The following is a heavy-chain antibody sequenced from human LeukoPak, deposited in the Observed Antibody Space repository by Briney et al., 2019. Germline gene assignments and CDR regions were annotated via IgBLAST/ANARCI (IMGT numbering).Heavy chain of an antibody. Sequence: PGGSLRLSCAASGFTFSGFWMHWVRQAPGKGLVWVSSISSSSSYIYYADSVKGRFTISRDNAQSSLYLQMNSLRVEDTAVYYCTREKVYSSSSQDYWGQGTLVTVSS. CDR1: GFTFSGFW. CDR2: ISSSSSYI. J-gene: IGHJ4*02. V-gene: IGHV3-21*01. CDR3: TREKVYSSSSQDY. D-gene: IGHD6-6*01.